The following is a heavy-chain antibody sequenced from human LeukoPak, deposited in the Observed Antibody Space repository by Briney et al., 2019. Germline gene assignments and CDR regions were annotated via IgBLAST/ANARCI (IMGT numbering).Heavy chain of an antibody. CDR1: GYSISTGYY. Sequence: PSETLSLTCTVSGYSISTGYYWGCFRQPPGKGLEWVGNIYHSGSTYYSPSLKSRVTISLDTSKNQFSLKLNSVTAADTAVYYCARGGDYGEYAFDIWGQGTMVTVSS. D-gene: IGHD4-17*01. CDR3: ARGGDYGEYAFDI. V-gene: IGHV4-38-2*02. CDR2: IYHSGST. J-gene: IGHJ3*02.